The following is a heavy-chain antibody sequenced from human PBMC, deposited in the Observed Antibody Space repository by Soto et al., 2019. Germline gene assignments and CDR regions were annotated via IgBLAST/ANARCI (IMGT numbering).Heavy chain of an antibody. D-gene: IGHD2-2*01. CDR1: GGSISSGGYY. CDR3: ARADIVLVPAAMSVYNWFDP. Sequence: SETLSLTCTVSGGSISSGGYYWSWIRQHPGKGLEWIGYIYYSGSTYYNPSLKSRVTISVDTSKNQFSLKLSSVTAADTAVYYCARADIVLVPAAMSVYNWFDPWGQGTLVTVS. V-gene: IGHV4-31*03. J-gene: IGHJ5*02. CDR2: IYYSGST.